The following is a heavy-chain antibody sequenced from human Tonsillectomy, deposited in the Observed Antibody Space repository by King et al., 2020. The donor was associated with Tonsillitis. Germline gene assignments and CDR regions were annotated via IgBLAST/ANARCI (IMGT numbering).Heavy chain of an antibody. Sequence: VQLQQWGAGLLKPSETLSLTCAVYGGSFSGYYWSWIRQSLGKGLEWIGEINHSGSTNYNPSRKSRVTISVDTSKNNFSLKQSSVTAADTAVYYCARGGYTYAYRNDAFDIWGQGTMVTVSS. CDR3: ARGGYTYAYRNDAFDI. D-gene: IGHD3-16*01. CDR2: INHSGST. J-gene: IGHJ3*02. CDR1: GGSFSGYY. V-gene: IGHV4-34*01.